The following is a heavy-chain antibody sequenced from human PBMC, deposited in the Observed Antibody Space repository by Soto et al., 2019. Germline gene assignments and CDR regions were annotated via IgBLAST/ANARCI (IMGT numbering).Heavy chain of an antibody. J-gene: IGHJ4*02. V-gene: IGHV3-30*18. CDR2: VSHDGRNT. D-gene: IGHD6-19*01. CDR1: GFTFSDYA. Sequence: VQLVESGGGVVQPGRSLRLSCAASGFTFSDYAMHWVRQAPGKGLEWVAVVSHDGRNTHYADSVKGRFTISIDSSKNTVSLEMTSLRAEDTAVDYCAKGGRQWLVTSDFNYWGQGALVTVSS. CDR3: AKGGRQWLVTSDFNY.